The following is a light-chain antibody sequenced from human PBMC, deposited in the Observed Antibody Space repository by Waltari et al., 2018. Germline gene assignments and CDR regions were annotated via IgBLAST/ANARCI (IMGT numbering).Light chain of an antibody. CDR3: QQYGSSLVT. V-gene: IGKV3-20*01. CDR2: HAS. J-gene: IGKJ4*01. CDR1: QKVSSSD. Sequence: EIALTQSPATLPSPPGESAPLTCRASQKVSSSDLAWYQQKPGRAPRPLIFHASNRATGIPDRFSGGGSGTDFTLTISRMEPEDFAVYYCQQYGSSLVTFGGGTKVEIK.